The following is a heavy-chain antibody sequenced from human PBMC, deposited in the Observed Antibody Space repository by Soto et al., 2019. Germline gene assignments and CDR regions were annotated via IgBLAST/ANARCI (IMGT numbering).Heavy chain of an antibody. CDR3: ARDQSFDRNYYYGIDV. CDR1: GYPFPSYG. J-gene: IGHJ6*02. CDR2: TSPYNGNT. V-gene: IGHV1-18*01. Sequence: QVHLVQSGAEVKKPGASVKVSCKTSGYPFPSYGTGWGRQAPGEGLGWMDWTSPYNGNTYYAQKFQGRVTMTKAKYTNKISMELRSLRSDDKAVYYCARDQSFDRNYYYGIDVWGQGTTVTVSS.